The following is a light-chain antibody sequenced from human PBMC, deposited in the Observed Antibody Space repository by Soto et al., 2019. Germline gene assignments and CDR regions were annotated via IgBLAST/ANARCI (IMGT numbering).Light chain of an antibody. V-gene: IGKV3-20*01. Sequence: DIVLTQSPGTLCVPPEWGSTLSGRSSQSVSSCLAWYQQKPGQAPRLLIYDVSTRATGIPARFSGSGAGTDFTLTISRREPEDFAVDYCQQYCSTPTITFGQGTRLEIK. J-gene: IGKJ5*01. CDR1: QSVSSC. CDR3: QQYCSTPTIT. CDR2: DVS.